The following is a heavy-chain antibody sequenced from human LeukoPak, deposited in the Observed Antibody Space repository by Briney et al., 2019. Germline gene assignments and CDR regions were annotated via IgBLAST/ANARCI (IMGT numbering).Heavy chain of an antibody. CDR2: INNSGNTI. Sequence: GGSLRLSCAASGFTFSTYEMNWVRQAPGKGLEWVSSINNSGNTIYYADSVKGRFTISRDNSKHLLYLQMNSLRAEDTAVYYCASGAQSDYWGQGTLVTVSS. CDR3: ASGAQSDY. CDR1: GFTFSTYE. D-gene: IGHD1-26*01. V-gene: IGHV3-48*03. J-gene: IGHJ4*02.